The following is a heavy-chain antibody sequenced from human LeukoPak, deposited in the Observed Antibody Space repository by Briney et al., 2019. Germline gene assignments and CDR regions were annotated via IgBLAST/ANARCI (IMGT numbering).Heavy chain of an antibody. V-gene: IGHV3-23*01. D-gene: IGHD3-22*01. Sequence: GSLRLSCAASGFTFRSYAMSWVRQAPGKGLEWVLAISGSGTSTYYADSVKGRFTISRDSSKNTLYLQMNSLRAEDTAVYYCEGTYYYDSSDDYWGQGTLVTVSS. CDR1: GFTFRSYA. J-gene: IGHJ4*02. CDR2: ISGSGTST. CDR3: EGTYYYDSSDDY.